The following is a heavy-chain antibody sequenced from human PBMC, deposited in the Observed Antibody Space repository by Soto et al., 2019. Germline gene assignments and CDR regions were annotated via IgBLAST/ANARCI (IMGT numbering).Heavy chain of an antibody. V-gene: IGHV5-51*01. CDR1: GYSFTSYW. J-gene: IGHJ5*02. CDR2: IYPGDSDT. Sequence: PGESLKISCKGSGYSFTSYWIGWVRQMAGKGLEWMGIIYPGDSDTRYSPSFQGQVTISADKSISTAYLQWSSLKASDTAMYYCARLDYYDSSGYYYAWFDPWGQGTLVTVSS. D-gene: IGHD3-22*01. CDR3: ARLDYYDSSGYYYAWFDP.